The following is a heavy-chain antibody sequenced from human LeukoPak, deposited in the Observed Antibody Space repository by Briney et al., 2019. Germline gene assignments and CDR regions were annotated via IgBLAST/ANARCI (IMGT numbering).Heavy chain of an antibody. CDR2: IRHDGGDK. CDR1: GTTFSIYW. D-gene: IGHD3-3*01. V-gene: IGHV3-7*05. J-gene: IGHJ4*02. Sequence: PGGSLRLSCAASGTTFSIYWMTWVRQAPGKGLEWVANIRHDGGDKYYVDSVRGRFTISRDNAMNSLYLQMNSLRAEDTAVYYCAKVGVAKKPYYFDYWGQGTLVTVSS. CDR3: AKVGVAKKPYYFDY.